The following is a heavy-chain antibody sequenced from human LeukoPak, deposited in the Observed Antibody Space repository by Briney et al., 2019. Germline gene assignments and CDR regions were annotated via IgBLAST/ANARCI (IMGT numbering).Heavy chain of an antibody. CDR3: VKDYPRIGVTGTTSFFDY. V-gene: IGHV3-23*01. CDR2: LNEDGSTT. CDR1: EFTFSDYA. J-gene: IGHJ4*02. Sequence: GGSLRLSCVASEFTFSDYAMSWVRQAPGKGLEWVSGLNEDGSTTFYADSVQGRFIISRDNSQNIVYLQMSSLGVEDTAVYYCVKDYPRIGVTGTTSFFDYWGQGNLVTVSS. D-gene: IGHD1-7*01.